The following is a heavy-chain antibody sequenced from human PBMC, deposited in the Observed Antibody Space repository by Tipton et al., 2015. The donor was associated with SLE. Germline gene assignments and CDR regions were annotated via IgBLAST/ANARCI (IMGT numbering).Heavy chain of an antibody. CDR3: ARVAYYYYSMDV. J-gene: IGHJ6*03. CDR2: IYYSGST. V-gene: IGHV4-31*03. CDR1: GGSVSSSSKY. Sequence: LRLSCTVSGGSVSSSSKYWAWIRQPPGEGLEWIGYIYYSGSTYYNPSLKSRLTISVDTSQNHFSLKLTSVTAADTAIYYCARVAYYYYSMDVWGKGTTVTVSS.